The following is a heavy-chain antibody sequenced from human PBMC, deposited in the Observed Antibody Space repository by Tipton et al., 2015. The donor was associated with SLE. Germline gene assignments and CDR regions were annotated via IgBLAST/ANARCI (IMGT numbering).Heavy chain of an antibody. J-gene: IGHJ1*01. CDR2: IYHSGST. Sequence: TLSLTCTVSGGSISSHYWSWIRQPPGQGLEWMGYIYHSGSTTYNPSLKSRVTISIDTSKNQFSLKLSSVTAADTAVYYCTRANRIAEGGIEDWGPGLRVTVSS. CDR3: TRANRIAEGGIED. D-gene: IGHD6-13*01. V-gene: IGHV4-59*11. CDR1: GGSISSHY.